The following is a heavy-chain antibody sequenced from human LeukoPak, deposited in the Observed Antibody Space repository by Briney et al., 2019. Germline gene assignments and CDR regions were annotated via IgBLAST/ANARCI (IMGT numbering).Heavy chain of an antibody. V-gene: IGHV1-8*01. CDR2: MNPNSGTT. D-gene: IGHD6-13*01. CDR3: ARSSVAAGDAFDI. Sequence: ASGKVSSKASGYTFTSYDINWVRQATGQGVEWRGWMNPNSGTTGYAQKFQGRVTMTRNTSISTAYMELSSLRSEDTAVYYCARSSVAAGDAFDIWGQGTMVTVSS. J-gene: IGHJ3*02. CDR1: GYTFTSYD.